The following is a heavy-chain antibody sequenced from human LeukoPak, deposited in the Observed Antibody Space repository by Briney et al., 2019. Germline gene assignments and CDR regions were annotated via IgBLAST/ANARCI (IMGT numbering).Heavy chain of an antibody. D-gene: IGHD6-19*01. CDR2: IKSDGSST. J-gene: IGHJ4*02. CDR1: GFTFSSYW. Sequence: GGSPRLSCAASGFTFSSYWMHWVRQVPGKGLVWVSRIKSDGSSTAYADSVKGRFTISRDNARNTLYLQMNSLRAEDTAVYYCARDPDRNGWSFFEDWGQGTLVTVSS. V-gene: IGHV3-74*01. CDR3: ARDPDRNGWSFFED.